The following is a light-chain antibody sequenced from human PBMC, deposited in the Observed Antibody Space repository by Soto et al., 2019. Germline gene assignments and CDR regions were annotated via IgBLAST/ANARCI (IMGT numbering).Light chain of an antibody. Sequence: EIVLTQSPATLSLSPGERATLSCRASQSVSSYLAWYQQKPGQAPRLLIYDASNRATGIPARFSGSGSGTDFTLTISSLEPEDFAGYYCRQGSNWFTFGPGTKVDIK. CDR1: QSVSSY. V-gene: IGKV3-11*01. J-gene: IGKJ3*01. CDR2: DAS. CDR3: RQGSNWFT.